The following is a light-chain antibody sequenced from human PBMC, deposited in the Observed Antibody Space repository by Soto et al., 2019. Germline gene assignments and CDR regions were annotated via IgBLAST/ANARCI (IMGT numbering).Light chain of an antibody. V-gene: IGLV2-14*01. Sequence: QSVLTQPASVSGSPGQSITISCTGTSSDIGVYNYVSLYQQHPGKAPKLMIYDVTKRPSGVSNRFSGSKSGNTASLTISGLQAEDEADYYCTSYRGSGIFEVFGGGTKLTVL. CDR3: TSYRGSGIFEV. J-gene: IGLJ2*01. CDR2: DVT. CDR1: SSDIGVYNY.